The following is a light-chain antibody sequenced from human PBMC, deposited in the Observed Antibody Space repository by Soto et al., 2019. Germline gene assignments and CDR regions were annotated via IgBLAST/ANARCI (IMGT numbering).Light chain of an antibody. CDR2: GNI. J-gene: IGLJ1*01. CDR3: QSYDTSLSGSRV. CDR1: SSNIGAGYD. Sequence: QSVLTQPPSLSGAPGQRVTISCSGSSSNIGAGYDVHWYQHFPGTAPKLLIYGNINRPSGVPDRFSGSKSGTSASLAITGLQAEDEADYYGQSYDTSLSGSRVFGTGTKLTVL. V-gene: IGLV1-40*01.